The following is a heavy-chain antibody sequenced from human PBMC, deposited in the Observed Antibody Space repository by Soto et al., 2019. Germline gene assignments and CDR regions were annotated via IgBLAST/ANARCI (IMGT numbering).Heavy chain of an antibody. CDR3: ARDKITGLFDY. Sequence: SETLSLTCAVSGGSISSGGYSWSWNRQPPGKGLEWIGYIYHSGRTYYNPSLKSRVTISVDRSKNQFSLKLTSVTAADTAVYYCARDKITGLFDYWGQGTLVTVSS. V-gene: IGHV4-30-2*01. D-gene: IGHD2-8*02. J-gene: IGHJ4*02. CDR1: GGSISSGGYS. CDR2: IYHSGRT.